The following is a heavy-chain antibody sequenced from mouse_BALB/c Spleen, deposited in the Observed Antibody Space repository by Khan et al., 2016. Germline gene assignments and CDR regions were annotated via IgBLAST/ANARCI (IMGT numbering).Heavy chain of an antibody. CDR3: ARHTTLEFPYFDY. CDR1: GYSITSDYA. D-gene: IGHD1-1*01. J-gene: IGHJ2*01. CDR2: ISYSGST. Sequence: VQLKESGPGLVKPSQSLSLTCTVTGYSITSDYAWNWIRQFPGNKLEWMGYISYSGSTSYNPSLKSRISITRDTSKNQFFLQLNSVTTEDTATYYCARHTTLEFPYFDYWGQGTTHTVSS. V-gene: IGHV3-2*02.